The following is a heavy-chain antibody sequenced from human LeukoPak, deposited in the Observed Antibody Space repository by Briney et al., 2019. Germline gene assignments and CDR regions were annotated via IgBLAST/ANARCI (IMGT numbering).Heavy chain of an antibody. V-gene: IGHV4-4*02. D-gene: IGHD1-26*01. CDR2: IHHSGST. CDR3: ARAPLSGTYYTDAFDI. J-gene: IGHJ3*02. CDR1: GGSISTNNW. Sequence: SETLSLTCAVSGGSISTNNWWTWVRQPPGKGLEWIGEIHHSGSTDYNPSLKSRATISPDKSKNQFSLTLTSVTAADTAVYFCARAPLSGTYYTDAFDIWGQGTMVTVSS.